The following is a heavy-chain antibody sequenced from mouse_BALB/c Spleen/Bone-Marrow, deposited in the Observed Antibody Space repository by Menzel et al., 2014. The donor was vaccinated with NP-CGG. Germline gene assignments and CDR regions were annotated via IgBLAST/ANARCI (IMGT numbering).Heavy chain of an antibody. CDR1: GYTFTSYW. Sequence: VQLQQSGAELARPGASVKLSCKASGYTFTSYWMQWVKRRPGQGLEWIGAIYPGDGDTRFTQKFKGKATLTADKSSSTAYMQHSSVASEDSAVYYCARAKRYGEMDYWGQGTSVTVSS. J-gene: IGHJ4*01. CDR3: ARAKRYGEMDY. CDR2: IYPGDGDT. D-gene: IGHD2-14*01. V-gene: IGHV1-87*01.